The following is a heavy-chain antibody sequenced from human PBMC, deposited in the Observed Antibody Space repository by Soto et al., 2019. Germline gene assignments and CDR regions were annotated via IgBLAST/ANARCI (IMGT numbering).Heavy chain of an antibody. CDR1: EFTFDKYY. Sequence: GGSLRLSCAASEFTFDKYYMTWGRQSPGKGPEWVANIKPEGSEQYYVDSVKGRFTISTDNANNSLYLQMNSLRDEDTAVYFCARGNWNYYYGFDVWGQGTTVTVSS. J-gene: IGHJ6*02. D-gene: IGHD1-20*01. CDR3: ARGNWNYYYGFDV. CDR2: IKPEGSEQ. V-gene: IGHV3-7*01.